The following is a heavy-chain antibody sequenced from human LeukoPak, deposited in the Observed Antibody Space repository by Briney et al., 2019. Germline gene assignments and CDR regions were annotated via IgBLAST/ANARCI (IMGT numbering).Heavy chain of an antibody. Sequence: GGSLRLSCAASGFTVSSNYMSWVRQAPGKGLEWVSVIYSGGSTYYADSVKGRFTISRDNSKNTLYLQMNSLRAEDTAVYYCARGNKAAAGDYWGQGTLVTVSS. CDR2: IYSGGST. J-gene: IGHJ4*02. V-gene: IGHV3-53*01. CDR3: ARGNKAAAGDY. CDR1: GFTVSSNY. D-gene: IGHD6-13*01.